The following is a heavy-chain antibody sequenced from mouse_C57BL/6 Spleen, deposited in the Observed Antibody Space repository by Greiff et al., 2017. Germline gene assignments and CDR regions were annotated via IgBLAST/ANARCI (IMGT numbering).Heavy chain of an antibody. Sequence: VQLKESGPELVKPGDSVKISCKASGYSFTGYFMNWVMQSHGKSLEWIGRINPYNGDTFSNQKFKGKATLTVDKSSSTAHMELRSLTSEDSAVYYCARSFITTVVAHGYFDVWGTGTTVTVSA. J-gene: IGHJ1*03. D-gene: IGHD1-1*01. V-gene: IGHV1-20*01. CDR2: INPYNGDT. CDR1: GYSFTGYF. CDR3: ARSFITTVVAHGYFDV.